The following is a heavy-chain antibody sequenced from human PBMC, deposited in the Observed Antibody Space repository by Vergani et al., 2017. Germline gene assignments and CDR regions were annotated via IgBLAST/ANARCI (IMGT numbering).Heavy chain of an antibody. CDR1: GFIFSNYA. D-gene: IGHD4-11*01. J-gene: IGHJ4*02. Sequence: VQLLESGGGLVPPGGSLKLSCAGSGFIFSNYAMNWVRQAPGKGLEWISGIGGTGGSGGTTYYSDSVKGRFTISRDNSKNTLYLQMNSLRAEDTAVYYCAKDYSNQHPNFDYWGQGTLVTVSS. CDR3: AKDYSNQHPNFDY. CDR2: IGGTGGSGGTT. V-gene: IGHV3-23*01.